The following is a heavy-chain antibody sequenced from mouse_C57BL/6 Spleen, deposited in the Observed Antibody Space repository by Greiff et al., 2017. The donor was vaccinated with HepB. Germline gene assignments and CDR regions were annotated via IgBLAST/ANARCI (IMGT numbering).Heavy chain of an antibody. D-gene: IGHD4-1*01. Sequence: VKLQESGAELARPGASVKLSCKASGYTFTSYGISWVKQRTGQGLEWIGEIYPRSGNTYYNEKFKGKATLTADKSSSTAYMELRSLTSEDSAVYFCARRLGREGYFDVWGTGTTVTVSS. CDR1: GYTFTSYG. J-gene: IGHJ1*03. CDR2: IYPRSGNT. V-gene: IGHV1-81*01. CDR3: ARRLGREGYFDV.